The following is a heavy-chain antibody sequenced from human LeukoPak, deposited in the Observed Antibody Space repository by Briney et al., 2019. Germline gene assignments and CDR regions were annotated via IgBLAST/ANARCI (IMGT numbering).Heavy chain of an antibody. CDR3: ARDVLRDYYDSSGPRGYFDL. J-gene: IGHJ2*01. CDR1: GGSFSGYY. D-gene: IGHD3-22*01. Sequence: SETLSLTCAVYGGSFSGYYWSWIRQPPGKGLEWIGEINHSGSTNYNPSLKSRVTISVDTSKNQFSLKLSSVTAADTAVYYCARDVLRDYYDSSGPRGYFDLWGRGTLVTVSS. CDR2: INHSGST. V-gene: IGHV4-34*01.